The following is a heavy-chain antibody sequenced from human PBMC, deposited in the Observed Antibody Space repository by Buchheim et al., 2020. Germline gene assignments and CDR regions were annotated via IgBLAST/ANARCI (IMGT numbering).Heavy chain of an antibody. CDR1: GYTFTSYY. J-gene: IGHJ6*02. V-gene: IGHV1-46*01. CDR2: INPSGGNT. CDR3: ARGIVVVVAATFYGMDV. Sequence: QVQLVQSGAEVKKPGASVKVSCKASGYTFTSYYMHWVRQAPGQGLEWMGIINPSGGNTSYAQKFQGRVTMTRDTSTSTVYMVLSSLRSEDTAVYYCARGIVVVVAATFYGMDVWGQGTT. D-gene: IGHD2-15*01.